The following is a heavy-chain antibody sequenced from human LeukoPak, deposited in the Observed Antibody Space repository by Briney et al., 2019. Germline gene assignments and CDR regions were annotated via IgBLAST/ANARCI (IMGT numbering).Heavy chain of an antibody. CDR3: ARDSSLWFGELLADL. CDR2: IIPILDIA. D-gene: IGHD3-10*01. V-gene: IGHV1-69*04. Sequence: SVKVSCKASGGTFSSYAISWVRQAPGQGLEWMGRIIPILDIANYAQKFQGRVTITADKSTSTAYMELSSLRSEDTAVYYCARDSSLWFGELLADLWGRGTLVTVSS. CDR1: GGTFSSYA. J-gene: IGHJ2*01.